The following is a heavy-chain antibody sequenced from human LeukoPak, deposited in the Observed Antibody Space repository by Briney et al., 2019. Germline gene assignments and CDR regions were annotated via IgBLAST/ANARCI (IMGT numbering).Heavy chain of an antibody. CDR1: GFTFSSYG. V-gene: IGHV3-30*02. CDR2: IRYDGSNK. J-gene: IGHJ5*02. Sequence: GGSLRLSCAASGFTFSSYGMHWVRQAPGKGLEWVAFIRYDGSNKYYADSVKGRFTISRDNSKNTLYLQVNSLRAEDTAVYYCAKLAVVVPAASWFDPWGQGTLVTVSS. CDR3: AKLAVVVPAASWFDP. D-gene: IGHD2-2*01.